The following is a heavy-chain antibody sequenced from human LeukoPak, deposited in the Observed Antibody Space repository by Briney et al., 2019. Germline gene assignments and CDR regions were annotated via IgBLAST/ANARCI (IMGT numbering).Heavy chain of an antibody. CDR2: IYHSGST. V-gene: IGHV4-38-2*01. CDR1: GYSISSGYY. D-gene: IGHD6-19*01. J-gene: IGHJ4*02. CDR3: ARRTAVAGIDY. Sequence: SETLSLTCAVSGYSISSGYYWGWLRQPPGKGLEWIGSIYHSGSTYYNPSLKSRVTISVDTSKNQFSLKLSSVTAADTAVYYCARRTAVAGIDYWGQGTLVTVSS.